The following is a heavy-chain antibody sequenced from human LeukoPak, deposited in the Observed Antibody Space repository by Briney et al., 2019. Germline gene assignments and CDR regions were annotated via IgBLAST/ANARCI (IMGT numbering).Heavy chain of an antibody. CDR2: ISGGGSAT. CDR1: GFTFSNFA. J-gene: IGHJ4*02. Sequence: PGGSLRLSCAASGFTFSNFAMNWVRQAPGKGLEWASAISGGGSATFYAASVKGRFTISRENSKNTVFLQMNSLRAEDTAVYYCAKNSDISVYYSEGFDYWGQGTLATVSS. CDR3: AKNSDISVYYSEGFDY. D-gene: IGHD3-22*01. V-gene: IGHV3-23*01.